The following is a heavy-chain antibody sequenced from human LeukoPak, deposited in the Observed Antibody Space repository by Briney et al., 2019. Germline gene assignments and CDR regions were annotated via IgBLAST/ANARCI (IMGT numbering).Heavy chain of an antibody. CDR2: ISWNSGSI. CDR1: GFTFDDYA. CDR3: AKGSSGWFQGNFDY. J-gene: IGHJ4*02. D-gene: IGHD6-19*01. V-gene: IGHV3-9*01. Sequence: GGSLRLSCAASGFTFDDYAMHWVRQAPGKGLEWVSGISWNSGSIGYADSVKGRFTISRDNSKNTLYLQMNSLRAEDTAVYYCAKGSSGWFQGNFDYWGQGTLVTVSS.